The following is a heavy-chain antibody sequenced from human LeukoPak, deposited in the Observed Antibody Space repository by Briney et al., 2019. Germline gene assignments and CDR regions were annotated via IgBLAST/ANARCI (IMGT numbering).Heavy chain of an antibody. CDR1: GGSISSYY. V-gene: IGHV4-4*07. D-gene: IGHD6-13*01. Sequence: SETLSLTCTISGGSISSYYWSWIRQPAGKGLEWIGRIYTSGSTNYNPSLKSRVTMSVDTSKNQFSLKLSSVTAADTAVYYCARGGSRRLGTRYWYFDLWGRGTLVTVSS. CDR3: ARGGSRRLGTRYWYFDL. J-gene: IGHJ2*01. CDR2: IYTSGST.